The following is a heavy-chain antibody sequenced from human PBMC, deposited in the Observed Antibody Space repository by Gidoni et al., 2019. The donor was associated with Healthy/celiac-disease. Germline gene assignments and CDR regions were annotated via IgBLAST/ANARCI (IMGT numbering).Heavy chain of an antibody. CDR2: ISGSGGST. CDR1: GFPIRSDA. J-gene: IGHJ4*02. Sequence: EVQLLESGGGLVLPGGSLRLYCAASGFPIRSDALSWVRQAPGKGRAWVSAISGSGGSTYYADSVKGRFTISRDNSKNTLYLQMNSLRAEDTAVYYCAAVVYAIPPFDYWGQGTLVTVSS. V-gene: IGHV3-23*01. D-gene: IGHD2-8*01. CDR3: AAVVYAIPPFDY.